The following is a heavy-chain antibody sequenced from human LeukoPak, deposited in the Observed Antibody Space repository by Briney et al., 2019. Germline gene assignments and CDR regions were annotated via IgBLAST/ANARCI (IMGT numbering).Heavy chain of an antibody. D-gene: IGHD2-21*01. CDR3: GRGDAYCGGDCYSNYYYYYMDV. J-gene: IGHJ6*03. V-gene: IGHV1-8*03. Sequence: ASVKVSCKASGYTFTSYDINWVRQATGQGLEWMGWMNPNSGNTGYAQKFQGRVTITRNTSISTAYMELSSLRSEDTAVYYCGRGDAYCGGDCYSNYYYYYMDVWGKGTTVTVSS. CDR2: MNPNSGNT. CDR1: GYTFTSYD.